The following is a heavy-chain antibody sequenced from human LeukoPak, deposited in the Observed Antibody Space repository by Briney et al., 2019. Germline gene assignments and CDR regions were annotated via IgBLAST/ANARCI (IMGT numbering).Heavy chain of an antibody. Sequence: GGSLRLSCSASGFTLSTYSMHWVRQAPGKGLEYVSAISSEGGSTYYADSVKGRFTISRDNSKNTLYLEMGSLRAEDMAVYYCARVGLSGSFDSWGQGALVTVSS. V-gene: IGHV3-64*02. CDR1: GFTLSTYS. CDR2: ISSEGGST. CDR3: ARVGLSGSFDS. D-gene: IGHD6-19*01. J-gene: IGHJ4*02.